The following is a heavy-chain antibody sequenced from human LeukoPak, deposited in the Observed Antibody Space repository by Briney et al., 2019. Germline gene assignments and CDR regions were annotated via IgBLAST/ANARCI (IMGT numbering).Heavy chain of an antibody. V-gene: IGHV3-21*01. CDR3: ARDKHSSSWYNWFDP. Sequence: GGSLRLSCAASGFTFSSYSMNWVRQAPGKGLEWVSSISSSSSYIYYADSVKGRFTISRDNAKNSLYLQMNSLRAEDTAVYYCARDKHSSSWYNWFDPWGQGTLVTVSS. CDR1: GFTFSSYS. J-gene: IGHJ5*02. D-gene: IGHD6-13*01. CDR2: ISSSSSYI.